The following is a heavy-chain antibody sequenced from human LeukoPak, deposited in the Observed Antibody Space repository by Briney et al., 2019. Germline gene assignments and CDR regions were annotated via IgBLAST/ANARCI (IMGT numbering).Heavy chain of an antibody. CDR2: IYYSGST. V-gene: IGHV4-31*01. CDR3: ARAGYCSSTSCYRNAFWFDP. D-gene: IGHD2-2*01. Sequence: PSETLSLTCTVSGGSISSGGYYWSWLRQHPGKGLEWIGYIYYSGSTYYNPSLKSQVTISVGRSKNQFSLKLSSVTAPDTAVYYCARAGYCSSTSCYRNAFWFDPWGQGTLVTGAS. J-gene: IGHJ5*02. CDR1: GGSISSGGYY.